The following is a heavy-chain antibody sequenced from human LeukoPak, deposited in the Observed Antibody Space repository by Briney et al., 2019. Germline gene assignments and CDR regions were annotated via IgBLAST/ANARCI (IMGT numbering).Heavy chain of an antibody. CDR1: GYTFTSYG. Sequence: ASVKVSCKASGYTFTSYGISWVRQAPGQGLEWMGWISAYNGNTNYAQKLQGRVTMTTDTSTSTAYMELRSLRSDDTAVYYCAREKPDTAMADFDYWGQGTLVTVSS. J-gene: IGHJ4*02. D-gene: IGHD5-18*01. CDR2: ISAYNGNT. CDR3: AREKPDTAMADFDY. V-gene: IGHV1-18*01.